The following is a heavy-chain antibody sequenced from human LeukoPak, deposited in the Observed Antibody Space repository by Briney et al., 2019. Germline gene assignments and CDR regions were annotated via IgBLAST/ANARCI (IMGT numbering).Heavy chain of an antibody. CDR1: GFTFSDYY. CDR2: ISSSGSTI. Sequence: GGSLRLSCAASGFTFSDYYMSWIRQAPGKGLEWVSYISSSGSTIYYADSVKGRFTIPRDNAKNSLYLQMNSLRAEDTAVYYCARDLTYYYDSSGNPGYWGQGTLVTVSS. D-gene: IGHD3-22*01. CDR3: ARDLTYYYDSSGNPGY. V-gene: IGHV3-11*01. J-gene: IGHJ4*02.